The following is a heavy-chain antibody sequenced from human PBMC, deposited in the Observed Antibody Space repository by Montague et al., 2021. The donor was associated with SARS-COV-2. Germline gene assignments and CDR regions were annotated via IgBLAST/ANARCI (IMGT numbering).Heavy chain of an antibody. CDR2: ISHSGST. J-gene: IGHJ4*02. CDR1: GGSFSGYY. CDR3: ARAEYYSGCYELNYYFDY. V-gene: IGHV4-34*01. Sequence: SETLSLTCVVYGGSFSGYYWSWIRQPPGKGLEWIGEISHSGSTNYNPSLKSRVTISVDTSKNQFSLKLSSVTAADTAVYYCARAEYYSGCYELNYYFDYWGQGTLVTVSS. D-gene: IGHD6-19*01.